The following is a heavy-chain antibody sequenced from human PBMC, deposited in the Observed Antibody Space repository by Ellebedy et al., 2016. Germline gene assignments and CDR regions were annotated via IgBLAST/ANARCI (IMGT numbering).Heavy chain of an antibody. Sequence: SETLSLXXTVSGGSINSGAYLSTWIRQHPGKGLEWIGYIYNSGGTYYNPSLKSRVTISVDTSKNQFSLKLSSVTAADTAVYFCARGRGLRSGLMDVWGQGTTVTVSS. J-gene: IGHJ6*02. CDR2: IYNSGGT. V-gene: IGHV4-31*03. CDR1: GGSINSGAYL. CDR3: ARGRGLRSGLMDV. D-gene: IGHD5-12*01.